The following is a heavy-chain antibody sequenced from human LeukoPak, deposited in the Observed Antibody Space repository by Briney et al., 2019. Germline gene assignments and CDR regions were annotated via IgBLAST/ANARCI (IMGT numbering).Heavy chain of an antibody. CDR3: ARDFRAVAGLGYYYYYMDV. CDR1: GGTFSSYA. Sequence: GSSVKVSCKASGGTFSSYAISWVRQAPGQGLEWMGGIIPIFGTANYAQKFQGRVTITADESTSTAYMELSSLRSDDTAVYYCARDFRAVAGLGYYYYYMDVWGKGTTVTVSS. V-gene: IGHV1-69*01. J-gene: IGHJ6*03. D-gene: IGHD6-19*01. CDR2: IIPIFGTA.